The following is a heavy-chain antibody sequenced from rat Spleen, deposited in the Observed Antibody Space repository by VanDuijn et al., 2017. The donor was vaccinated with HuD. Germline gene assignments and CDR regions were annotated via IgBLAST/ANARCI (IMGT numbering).Heavy chain of an antibody. CDR2: INTDGGST. Sequence: EVQLVESGGGLVQPGRSLKLSCAASGFTFSDYYMAWVRQAPGKGLEWVSSINTDGGSTYYPDSVKGRFTISRDNAENTVYLQMNSLRSEDTATYYCARQHYSAPFDYWGQGIMVTVSS. V-gene: IGHV5S23*01. CDR1: GFTFSDYY. D-gene: IGHD1-1*01. J-gene: IGHJ2*01. CDR3: ARQHYSAPFDY.